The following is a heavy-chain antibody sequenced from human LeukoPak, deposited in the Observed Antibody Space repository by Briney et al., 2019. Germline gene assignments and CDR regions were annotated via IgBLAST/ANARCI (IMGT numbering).Heavy chain of an antibody. D-gene: IGHD3-22*01. CDR1: GFSFSNYA. J-gene: IGHJ4*02. CDR3: AKSSYYDASGYYREYYFDS. V-gene: IGHV3-23*01. CDR2: ISGSGGST. Sequence: QTGGSLRLSCVPSGFSFSNYAMSWVRQAPGKGLEWVSSISGSGGSTHYVGSVKGRFTISRDKTKNTLYLQMNSLRAEDTAVYYCAKSSYYDASGYYREYYFDSWGQGTLVTVSS.